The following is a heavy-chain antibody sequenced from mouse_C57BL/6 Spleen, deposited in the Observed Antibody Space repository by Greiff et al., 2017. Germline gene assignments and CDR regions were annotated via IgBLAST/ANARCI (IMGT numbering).Heavy chain of an antibody. V-gene: IGHV1-59*01. CDR1: GYTFTSYW. CDR2: IDPSDSYT. CDR3: AGGDYDGYYAMDY. D-gene: IGHD2-4*01. J-gene: IGHJ4*01. Sequence: QVQLQQPGAELVRPGTSVKLSCKASGYTFTSYWMHWVKQRPGQGLEWIGVIDPSDSYTNYNQKFKGKATLTVDTSSSTAYMQLSSLTSEDSAVYYCAGGDYDGYYAMDYWGQGTSVTVSS.